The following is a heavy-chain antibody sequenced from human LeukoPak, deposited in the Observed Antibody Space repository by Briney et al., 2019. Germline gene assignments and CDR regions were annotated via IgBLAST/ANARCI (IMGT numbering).Heavy chain of an antibody. J-gene: IGHJ4*02. CDR2: ITTSDGNT. D-gene: IGHD3-16*01. CDR3: ASNWAYDYVVQSY. Sequence: GGSLRLSCAASGFTFSSYTMSWVRQAPGKGLVWVSTITTSDGNTYYADSVKGRFTVSRDNSKNTLFLQMNSLRAEDTAVYYCASNWAYDYVVQSYWGQGTLVTVSS. V-gene: IGHV3-23*01. CDR1: GFTFSSYT.